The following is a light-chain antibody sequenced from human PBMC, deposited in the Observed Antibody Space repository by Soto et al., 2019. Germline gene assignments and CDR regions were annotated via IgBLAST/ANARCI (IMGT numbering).Light chain of an antibody. CDR3: QQYYTPPLT. J-gene: IGKJ4*01. CDR2: WAS. Sequence: DIVVTQSPDSLAMSLGERATINCKSSQSVFYTANNKNYLAWYQQKPGQPPKLLIYWASTRESGVPDRFSGSGSGTEFTLTIRSLQAEDVAVYYCQQYYTPPLTCGGGTVVVVK. V-gene: IGKV4-1*01. CDR1: QSVFYTANNKNY.